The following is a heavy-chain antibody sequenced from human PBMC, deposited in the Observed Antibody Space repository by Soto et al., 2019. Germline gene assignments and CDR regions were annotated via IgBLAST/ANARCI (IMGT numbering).Heavy chain of an antibody. CDR3: ARVRGGGYDSFDF. CDR1: GGSISSGGYY. J-gene: IGHJ4*02. CDR2: IYYSGST. D-gene: IGHD5-12*01. Sequence: SETLSLTCTVSGGSISSGGYYWSWIRQHPGKGLEWIGYIYYSGSTYYNPSLKSRVTISVDTSKNQFSLKLTSVTAADTAVYYCARVRGGGYDSFDFWGQGIQVTVSS. V-gene: IGHV4-31*03.